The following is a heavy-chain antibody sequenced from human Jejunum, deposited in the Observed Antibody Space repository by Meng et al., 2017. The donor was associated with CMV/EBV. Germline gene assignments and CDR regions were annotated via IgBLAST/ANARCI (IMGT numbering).Heavy chain of an antibody. J-gene: IGHJ5*02. CDR3: TNNLGQWLSWFAP. D-gene: IGHD6-19*01. Sequence: SGFTFNRIEMGWVRQAPRKGLVWLSYISSSGDRTYNADSINGRFIVSRDNANNLLYLHVHNLRDEDTAVYYCTNNLGQWLSWFAPWGQGTRVTVSS. CDR2: ISSSGDRT. CDR1: GFTFNRIE. V-gene: IGHV3-48*03.